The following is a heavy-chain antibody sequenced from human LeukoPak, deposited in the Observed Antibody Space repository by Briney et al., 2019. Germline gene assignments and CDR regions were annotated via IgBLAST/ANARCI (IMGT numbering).Heavy chain of an antibody. V-gene: IGHV1-69*13. CDR1: GGTFSSYA. J-gene: IGHJ6*03. CDR2: IIPIFGTA. CDR3: ARDRQRGDYYYYYMDV. D-gene: IGHD3-10*01. Sequence: ASVKVSCKACGGTFSSYAISWVRQAPGQGLEWMGGIIPIFGTANYAQKFQGRVTITADESTSTAYMELSSLRSEDTAVYYCARDRQRGDYYYYYMDVWGKGTTVTVSS.